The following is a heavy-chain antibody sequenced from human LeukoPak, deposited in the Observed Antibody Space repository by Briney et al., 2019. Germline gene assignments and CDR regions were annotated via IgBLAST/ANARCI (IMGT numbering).Heavy chain of an antibody. CDR2: IYTSGST. V-gene: IGHV4-61*02. CDR3: ASYIAAAGSFDY. J-gene: IGHJ4*02. CDR1: GGSISSGSYY. Sequence: PSETLSLTCTVSGGSISSGSYYWSWIRQPAGKGLEWIGRIYTSGSTNYNPSLKSRVTISVDTSKNQFSLKLSSVTAADTAVYYCASYIAAAGSFDYWGQGTLVTVSS. D-gene: IGHD6-13*01.